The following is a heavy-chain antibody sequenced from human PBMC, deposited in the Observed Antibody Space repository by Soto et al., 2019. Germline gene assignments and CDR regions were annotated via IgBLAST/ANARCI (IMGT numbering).Heavy chain of an antibody. D-gene: IGHD3-22*01. CDR2: IYYSGST. CDR1: GGSISSGGYY. Sequence: SETLSLTCTVSGGSISSGGYYWSWIRQHPGKGLEWIGYIYYSGSTYYNPSLKSRVTISVDTSKNQFSLKLSSVTAADTAVYYCAMSRYYYDSSGALDWGQGTLVTVSS. V-gene: IGHV4-31*03. CDR3: AMSRYYYDSSGALD. J-gene: IGHJ4*02.